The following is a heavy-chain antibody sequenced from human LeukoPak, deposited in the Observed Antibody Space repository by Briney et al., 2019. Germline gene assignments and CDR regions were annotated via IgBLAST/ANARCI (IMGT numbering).Heavy chain of an antibody. J-gene: IGHJ4*02. V-gene: IGHV3-23*01. Sequence: GGSLRLSCAASGFTFRNSAMSWVPQAQGKGPGWVSALSSGGRSTYYADSVKGRFTISRDNSKNTLYLQMSSPRAEDTAVYYCANSPLAARPRLDYWGQGTLVTVSS. CDR2: LSSGGRST. CDR3: ANSPLAARPRLDY. CDR1: GFTFRNSA. D-gene: IGHD6-6*01.